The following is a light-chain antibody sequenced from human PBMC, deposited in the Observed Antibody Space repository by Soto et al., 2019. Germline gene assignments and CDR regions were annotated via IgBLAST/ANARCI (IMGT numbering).Light chain of an antibody. V-gene: IGKV1-9*01. Sequence: IQLTQSPSSLSASVGDRVTITCRASQGISSYLAWYQQKPGKAPNLLIYAASTLQSGVPSRFSGSGSGTDFTPTISSLQPEDFATYYCQQLNSYPGTFGQGTKLEIK. CDR2: AAS. CDR1: QGISSY. CDR3: QQLNSYPGT. J-gene: IGKJ2*01.